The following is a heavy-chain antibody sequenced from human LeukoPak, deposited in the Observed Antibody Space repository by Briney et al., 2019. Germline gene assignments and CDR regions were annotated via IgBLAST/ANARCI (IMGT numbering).Heavy chain of an antibody. CDR2: IIPILGIA. V-gene: IGHV1-69*04. CDR1: GGTFSSYT. J-gene: IGHJ4*02. Sequence: SSVKVSCKASGGTFSSYTISWVRQAPGQGLEWMGGIIPILGIANYAQKFQGRVTITADKSTSTAYMELSSLRSEDTAVYYCSRDLWQQLPDYWGQGILVTVSS. CDR3: SRDLWQQLPDY. D-gene: IGHD6-13*01.